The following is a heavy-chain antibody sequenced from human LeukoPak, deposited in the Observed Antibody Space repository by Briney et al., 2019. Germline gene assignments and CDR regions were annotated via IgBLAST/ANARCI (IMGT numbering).Heavy chain of an antibody. J-gene: IGHJ4*02. CDR1: GDSVSSSSAA. CDR2: TYHRSTWYN. CDR3: ARDSVQLDHAIDY. Sequence: SQTLSLTCAISGDSVSSSSAAWNWIRQSPSRDLERLGRTYHRSTWYNDFAVSVKSRITINPDTSKNQFSLQLSSVTPEDTALYYCARDSVQLDHAIDYWGQGTLVTVSS. D-gene: IGHD1-1*01. V-gene: IGHV6-1*01.